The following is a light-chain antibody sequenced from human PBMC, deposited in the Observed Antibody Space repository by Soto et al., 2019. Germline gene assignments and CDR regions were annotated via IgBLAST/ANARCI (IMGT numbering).Light chain of an antibody. CDR1: QSISNW. J-gene: IGKJ1*01. V-gene: IGKV1-5*01. CDR3: QQYNIYRT. Sequence: EIQMTQSSCTLCASVVEKVTITCRASQSISNWLAWYQQKPGKAPKLLIFDASILESGVPPRFSGSGSGTEFTLTISSLQPDDFATYYCQQYNIYRTFGQGTNVDIK. CDR2: DAS.